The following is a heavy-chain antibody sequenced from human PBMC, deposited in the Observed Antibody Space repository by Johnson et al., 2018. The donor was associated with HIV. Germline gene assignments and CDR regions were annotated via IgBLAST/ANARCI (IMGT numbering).Heavy chain of an antibody. CDR3: ARRDGFDYGNAFDI. CDR1: GFTFSSYG. V-gene: IGHV3-30*03. D-gene: IGHD5-12*01. CDR2: ISYDGSKK. J-gene: IGHJ3*02. Sequence: QVQLVESGGGVVQPGRSLRLSCAASGFTFSSYGMHWVRQAPGKGLEWVAVISYDGSKKYYGDSVKGRFTISRDNSKKTLYLQMNSLRAEDTALYYCARRDGFDYGNAFDIWGQGTMVTVSS.